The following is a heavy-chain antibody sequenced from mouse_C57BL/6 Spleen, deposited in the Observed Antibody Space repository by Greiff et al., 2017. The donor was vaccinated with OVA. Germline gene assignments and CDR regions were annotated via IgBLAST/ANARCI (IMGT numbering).Heavy chain of an antibody. CDR1: GYSITSGYY. D-gene: IGHD1-1*01. Sequence: ESGPGLVKPSQSLSLTCSVTGYSITSGYYWNWIRQFPGNKLEWMGYISYDGSNNYNPSLKNRISITRDTSKNQFFLKLNSVTTEDTATYYCARDHYGSSPYFDYWGQGTTLTVSS. J-gene: IGHJ2*01. V-gene: IGHV3-6*01. CDR3: ARDHYGSSPYFDY. CDR2: ISYDGSN.